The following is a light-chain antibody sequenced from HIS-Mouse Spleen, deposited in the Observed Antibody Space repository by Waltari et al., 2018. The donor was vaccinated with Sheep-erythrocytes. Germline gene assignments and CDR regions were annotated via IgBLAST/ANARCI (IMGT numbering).Light chain of an antibody. Sequence: DIQMTPSPSSLSASVGDRVPIPCRASQSISSYLNWYQQKPGKAPKLLIYAASSLQSGVPSRFSGSGSGTDFTLTISSLQPEDFATYYCQQSYSTPRTFGQGTKVEIK. CDR3: QQSYSTPRT. V-gene: IGKV1-39*01. CDR1: QSISSY. J-gene: IGKJ1*01. CDR2: AAS.